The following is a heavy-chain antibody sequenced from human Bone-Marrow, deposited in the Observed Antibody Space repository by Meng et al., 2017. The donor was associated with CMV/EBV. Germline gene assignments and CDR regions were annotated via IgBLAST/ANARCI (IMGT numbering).Heavy chain of an antibody. D-gene: IGHD3-3*01. CDR1: GFTFSSYS. J-gene: IGHJ6*02. V-gene: IGHV3-48*04. CDR3: ARAQQYDFWSAYRGGMDV. CDR2: ISSSGSTI. Sequence: GESLKISCAASGFTFSSYSMNWVRQAPGKGLEWVSYISSSGSTIYYADSVKGRFTISRDNAKNSLYLQMNSLRAEDTAVYYCARAQQYDFWSAYRGGMDVWGQGTTVTVSS.